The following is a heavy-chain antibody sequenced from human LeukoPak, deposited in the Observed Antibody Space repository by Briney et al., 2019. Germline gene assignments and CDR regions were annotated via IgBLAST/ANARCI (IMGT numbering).Heavy chain of an antibody. V-gene: IGHV1-18*01. Sequence: ASVKVSCKASGYTFTSYDINWVRQATGQGLEWMGWISAYNGNTNYAQKLQGRVTMTTDTSTSTAYMELRSLRSDDTAVYYCARVRARGVVPPQRGFDPWGQGTLVTVSS. D-gene: IGHD2-2*01. CDR1: GYTFTSYD. CDR3: ARVRARGVVPPQRGFDP. CDR2: ISAYNGNT. J-gene: IGHJ5*02.